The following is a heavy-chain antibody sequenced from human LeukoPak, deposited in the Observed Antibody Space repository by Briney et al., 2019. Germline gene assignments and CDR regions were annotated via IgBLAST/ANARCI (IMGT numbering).Heavy chain of an antibody. CDR2: ISGNGDTT. J-gene: IGHJ4*02. D-gene: IGHD1-1*01. CDR3: AKILSGWNAPFDY. Sequence: GGSLRLSCAASGFTFSNYAMSWVRQAPGKGLEWVSGISGNGDTTFYTGSVRGRFTISRDNSKNTLYLQMNSLRADDTAVFYCAKILSGWNAPFDYWGQGTLVTVSS. V-gene: IGHV3-23*01. CDR1: GFTFSNYA.